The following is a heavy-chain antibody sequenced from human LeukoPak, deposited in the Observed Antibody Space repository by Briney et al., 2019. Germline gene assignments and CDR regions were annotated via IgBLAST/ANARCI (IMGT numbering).Heavy chain of an antibody. J-gene: IGHJ6*02. Sequence: ASVKVSCKASGYTFTGYYMHWVRQAPGQGLEWMGRINPNSGGTNYAQKFQGRVTITADESTSTAYMELSSLRSEDTAVYYCARDTQWLATDYYYGMDVWGQGTTVTVSS. V-gene: IGHV1-2*06. CDR3: ARDTQWLATDYYYGMDV. D-gene: IGHD6-19*01. CDR1: GYTFTGYY. CDR2: INPNSGGT.